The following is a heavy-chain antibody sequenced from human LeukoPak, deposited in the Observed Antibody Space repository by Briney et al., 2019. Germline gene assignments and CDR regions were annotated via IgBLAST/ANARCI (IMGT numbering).Heavy chain of an antibody. CDR2: IYYSGST. J-gene: IGHJ4*02. CDR3: ARSRSKGSSWYPHFDY. Sequence: SETLSLTCTVSGGSISSYYWSWIRQPPGKGLEWIGYIYYSGSTNYNPSLKSRVTISVDTSKNQFSLKLSSVTAADTAVYYCARSRSKGSSWYPHFDYWGQGTLVTVSS. CDR1: GGSISSYY. V-gene: IGHV4-59*08. D-gene: IGHD6-13*01.